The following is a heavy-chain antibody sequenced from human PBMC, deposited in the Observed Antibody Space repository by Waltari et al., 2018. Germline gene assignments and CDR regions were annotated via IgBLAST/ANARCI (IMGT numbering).Heavy chain of an antibody. Sequence: QVQLQQSGPGLVKPSQTLSLTCAISGDSVSSNSPAWHWIRQSPSRGLEWQGRTYYRSKWYNDYAVSVKSRITINPETYKNQCSLQLNSVTPEDTAVYYCARDRGSAAAGPGIFDYWGQGTLVTVSS. J-gene: IGHJ4*02. CDR3: ARDRGSAAAGPGIFDY. CDR1: GDSVSSNSPA. CDR2: TYYRSKWYN. V-gene: IGHV6-1*01. D-gene: IGHD6-13*01.